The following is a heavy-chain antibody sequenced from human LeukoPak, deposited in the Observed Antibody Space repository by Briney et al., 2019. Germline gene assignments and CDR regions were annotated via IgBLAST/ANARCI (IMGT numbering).Heavy chain of an antibody. D-gene: IGHD6-6*01. CDR1: GFTVSSNY. Sequence: GGSLRLSCAASGFTVSSNYMSWVRQAPGKGLEWVSSISSSSYIYYADSVKGRFTISRDNAKNSLYLQMNSLRAEDTAVYYCARSSSRYDAFDIWGQGTMVTVSS. CDR2: ISSSSYI. CDR3: ARSSSRYDAFDI. J-gene: IGHJ3*02. V-gene: IGHV3-69-1*01.